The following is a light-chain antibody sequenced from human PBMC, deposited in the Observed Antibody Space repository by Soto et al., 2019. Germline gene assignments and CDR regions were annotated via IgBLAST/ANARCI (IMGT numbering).Light chain of an antibody. J-gene: IGLJ2*01. CDR2: EVS. CDR3: SSYTSSSTLV. CDR1: SSDVGGYNY. Sequence: QSVLTQPASVSGSPGQSITISCTGTSSDVGGYNYVSWYQQRPGKAPKLMIYEVSNRPSGVSNRFSGSKSGNTASLTISGLQAEDEAVYYCSSYTSSSTLVFGGGTQLTVL. V-gene: IGLV2-14*01.